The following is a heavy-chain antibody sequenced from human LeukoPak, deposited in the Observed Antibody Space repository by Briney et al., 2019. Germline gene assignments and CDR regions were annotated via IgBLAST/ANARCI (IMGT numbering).Heavy chain of an antibody. J-gene: IGHJ6*04. V-gene: IGHV3-20*04. CDR3: AELGITMIGGV. CDR1: GFTFDDYG. Sequence: GGSPRLSCAASGFTFDDYGMSWVRQAPGKGLEWVSGIYWNGGSTGYADSVKGRFTISRDNAKNSLYLQMNSLRAEDTAVYYCAELGITMIGGVWGKGTTVTISS. CDR2: IYWNGGST. D-gene: IGHD3-10*02.